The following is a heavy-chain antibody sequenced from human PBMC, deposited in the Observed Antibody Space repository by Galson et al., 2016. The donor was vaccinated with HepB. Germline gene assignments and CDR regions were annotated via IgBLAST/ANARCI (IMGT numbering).Heavy chain of an antibody. CDR1: GDSMNGYS. CDR3: ARTKGKFSRSSGMDY. Sequence: SETLSLTCTITGDSMNGYSWNWIRQPPGKGLEWIGNIYYTGTSTDSPSLEGRVTMSVATSNNQFSLNLTSVTTAVTAVYYCARTKGKFSRSSGMDYWGQGILVTVSS. J-gene: IGHJ4*02. D-gene: IGHD6-6*01. CDR2: IYYTGTS. V-gene: IGHV4-59*01.